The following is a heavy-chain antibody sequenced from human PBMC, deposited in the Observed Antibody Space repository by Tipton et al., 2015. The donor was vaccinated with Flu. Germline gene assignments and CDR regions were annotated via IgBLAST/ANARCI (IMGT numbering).Heavy chain of an antibody. J-gene: IGHJ4*02. Sequence: QLVQSGGGLVQPGGSLRLSCVASGFTFSIYWMSWVRHAPGKGLEWVANFNQDGGETYYVDSVKGRFTISRDNAENSLYLQMNSLRAEDAAVYYYARTRGGYCSSNTCFAGYFDFWGQGTLVIVSS. CDR1: GFTFSIYW. D-gene: IGHD2-2*01. V-gene: IGHV3-7*01. CDR3: ARTRGGYCSSNTCFAGYFDF. CDR2: FNQDGGET.